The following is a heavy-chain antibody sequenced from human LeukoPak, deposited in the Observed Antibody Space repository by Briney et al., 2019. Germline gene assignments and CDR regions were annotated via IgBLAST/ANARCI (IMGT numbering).Heavy chain of an antibody. D-gene: IGHD6-25*01. J-gene: IGHJ4*02. Sequence: PSETLPLTCTVSGGSITGYSWSWFRQSPVKGLEWIGCISYRGATNSNPSLKSRVTVSLDMSKNQFSLKLNSVTAENTAVYYCARGTAAVYWGQGTLVTVSS. CDR2: ISYRGAT. CDR3: ARGTAAVY. CDR1: GGSITGYS. V-gene: IGHV4-59*01.